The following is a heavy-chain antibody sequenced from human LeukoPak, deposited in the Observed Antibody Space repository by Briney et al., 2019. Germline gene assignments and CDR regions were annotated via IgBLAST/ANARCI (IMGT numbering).Heavy chain of an antibody. J-gene: IGHJ4*02. CDR3: ARDVRGYSGYDSDY. Sequence: GGSLRLSCAASGFTFDSYAMSWVRQAPGKGLEWVSGISGSGGSTYYADSVKGRFTISRDNAKNSLYLQMNSLRAEDTAVYYCARDVRGYSGYDSDYWGQGTLVTVSS. D-gene: IGHD5-12*01. CDR2: ISGSGGST. V-gene: IGHV3-23*01. CDR1: GFTFDSYA.